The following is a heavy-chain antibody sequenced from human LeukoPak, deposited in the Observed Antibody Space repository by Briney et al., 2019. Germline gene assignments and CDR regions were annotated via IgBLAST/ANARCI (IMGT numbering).Heavy chain of an antibody. Sequence: PGGSLRLFCEVSGLSFSDYYIDWVRQAPGRGLEWVGRTRNKAKGHTTEYAASLEGRFTISRDGSRNSVYLQMNSLKIEDTAVYYCTRVGYYDRNGDSIGALGIWGQGTWVTVSS. CDR1: GLSFSDYY. CDR3: TRVGYYDRNGDSIGALGI. J-gene: IGHJ3*02. CDR2: TRNKAKGHTT. D-gene: IGHD3-22*01. V-gene: IGHV3-72*01.